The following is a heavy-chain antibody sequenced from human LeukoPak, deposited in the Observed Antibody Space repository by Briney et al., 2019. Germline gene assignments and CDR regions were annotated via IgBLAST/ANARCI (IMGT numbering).Heavy chain of an antibody. V-gene: IGHV4-34*01. CDR1: GGSLSGYY. D-gene: IGHD4-11*01. CDR3: ARVGDYNDLVF. Sequence: SETLSLTCAVYGGSLSGYYWSWIRQPPGKGLEWIGEINHSGSTNYNPSLKSRVTISVDTSKNQFSLKLSSVTAADTAVYYCARVGDYNDLVFWGQGTLVTVSS. CDR2: INHSGST. J-gene: IGHJ4*02.